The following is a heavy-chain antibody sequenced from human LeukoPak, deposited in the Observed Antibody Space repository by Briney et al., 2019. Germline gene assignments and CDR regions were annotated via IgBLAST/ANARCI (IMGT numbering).Heavy chain of an antibody. CDR3: ARERYCSGGSCKHRPFDY. V-gene: IGHV3-48*01. J-gene: IGHJ4*02. CDR1: GFTFGSYS. Sequence: GGSLRLSCAASGFTFGSYSMNWVRQAPGKGLEWVSYISSSSSTIYYADSVKGRFTISRDNAKNSLYLQMNSLRAEDTAVYYCARERYCSGGSCKHRPFDYWGQGTLVTVSS. D-gene: IGHD2-15*01. CDR2: ISSSSSTI.